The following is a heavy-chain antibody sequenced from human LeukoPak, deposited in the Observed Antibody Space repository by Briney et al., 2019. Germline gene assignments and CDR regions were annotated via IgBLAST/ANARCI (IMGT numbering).Heavy chain of an antibody. Sequence: HPGGSLRLSCAASGFTVSSTFMTWVRQAPGKGLEWVSVIQSGGSSYYADSVKGRFTISRDSSKNTLFLQMNSLTAEDTAVYYCARGTATSSQPFDYWGQGTMVTVS. CDR2: IQSGGSS. CDR3: ARGTATSSQPFDY. V-gene: IGHV3-66*01. J-gene: IGHJ4*02. CDR1: GFTVSSTF. D-gene: IGHD2-21*02.